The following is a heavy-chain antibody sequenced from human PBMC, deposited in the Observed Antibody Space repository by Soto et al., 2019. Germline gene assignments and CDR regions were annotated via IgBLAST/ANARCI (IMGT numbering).Heavy chain of an antibody. CDR1: GYTFTNYG. CDR3: ARKSLTNFNWFAP. J-gene: IGHJ5*02. D-gene: IGHD4-17*01. Sequence: QLQLVQSGTELKKPGASVKVSCKASGYTFTNYGITWVRKDPGQGLEGMGWNNADYGNTNYEQKLQGRVTMTTDTTTNTPYMELRSLRSDDKAVYYCARKSLTNFNWFAPWGQGTRVTLSS. V-gene: IGHV1-18*04. CDR2: NNADYGNT.